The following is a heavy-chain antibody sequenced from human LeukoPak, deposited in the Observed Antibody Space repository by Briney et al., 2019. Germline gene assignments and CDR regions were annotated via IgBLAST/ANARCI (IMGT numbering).Heavy chain of an antibody. D-gene: IGHD3-10*01. V-gene: IGHV3-23*01. CDR2: IRGSGGGT. CDR3: AKDSGPGSYYPTGDEY. CDR1: GFPLSNYA. Sequence: TGGSLSLSCAAPGFPLSNYAMTGVRGAPERGLKWVSSIRGSGGGTYYADSVKGRFTISRDNSKNTLYLQMNSLRAEDTAVYYCAKDSGPGSYYPTGDEYWGQGTLVTVSS. J-gene: IGHJ4*02.